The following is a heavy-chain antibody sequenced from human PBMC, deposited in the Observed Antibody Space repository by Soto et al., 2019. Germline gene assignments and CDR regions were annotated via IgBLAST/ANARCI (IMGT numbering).Heavy chain of an antibody. J-gene: IGHJ6*02. CDR3: ARGIEGWYQGRYYYGMDV. V-gene: IGHV4-61*01. CDR2: IYYSGST. D-gene: IGHD6-19*01. Sequence: SETLSLTCTVSGGSVSRGSYYWSWIRQPPGKGLEWIGYIYYSGSTNYNPSLKSRVTISVDTSKNQFSLKLSSVTAADTAVYYCARGIEGWYQGRYYYGMDVWGQGTTVT. CDR1: GGSVSRGSYY.